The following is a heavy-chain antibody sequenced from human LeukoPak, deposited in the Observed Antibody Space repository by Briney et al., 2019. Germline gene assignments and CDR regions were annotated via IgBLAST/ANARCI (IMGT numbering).Heavy chain of an antibody. CDR3: VRDKRGWLQEKNDYYYVDV. Sequence: KPSETLSLTCAVSGVSVSNFYWSWIRQPAGKGLEWFGRIYTNGRTKYNPSLKSRFSLSVDTSKTQSSLRLASVTAADTAVFYFVRDKRGWLQEKNDYYYVDVWGKGTTVTVSS. D-gene: IGHD5-24*01. J-gene: IGHJ6*03. CDR2: IYTNGRT. CDR1: GVSVSNFY. V-gene: IGHV4-4*07.